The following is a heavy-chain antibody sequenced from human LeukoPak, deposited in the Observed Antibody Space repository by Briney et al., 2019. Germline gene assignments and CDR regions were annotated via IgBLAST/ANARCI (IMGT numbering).Heavy chain of an antibody. CDR2: IGSSSSTI. J-gene: IGHJ3*02. CDR1: GFXFSDYS. D-gene: IGHD2-15*01. CDR3: ARLYCSGGSCYSGDGFDI. Sequence: GGSLRLSCAASGFXFSDYSMNWVRQAPGKGLEWVSYIGSSSSTIYYADSVKGRFTISRDNAKNSLYLQMNSLRDEDTAVYYCARLYCSGGSCYSGDGFDIWGQGTMVTVSS. V-gene: IGHV3-48*02.